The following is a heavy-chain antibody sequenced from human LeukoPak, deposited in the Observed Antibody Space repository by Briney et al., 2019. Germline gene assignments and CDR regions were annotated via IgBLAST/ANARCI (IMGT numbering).Heavy chain of an antibody. CDR3: AKDAYGDYHNWPLGAFDI. Sequence: GGSLRLSCAASGFTFSSYAMSWVRQAPGKGLEWVSAISGSGGSTYYADSVKGRFTISRDNSKNTLYLQMNSLRAEDTAVYHCAKDAYGDYHNWPLGAFDIWGQGTMVTVSS. D-gene: IGHD4-17*01. CDR1: GFTFSSYA. CDR2: ISGSGGST. V-gene: IGHV3-23*01. J-gene: IGHJ3*02.